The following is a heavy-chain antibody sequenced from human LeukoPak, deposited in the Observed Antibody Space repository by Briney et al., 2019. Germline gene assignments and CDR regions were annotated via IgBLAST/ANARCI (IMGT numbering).Heavy chain of an antibody. V-gene: IGHV4-31*11. CDR1: GGSFSGYY. J-gene: IGHJ4*02. CDR3: ARESFDWLDYYDSSGYYFFDY. D-gene: IGHD3-22*01. Sequence: SETLSLTCAVYGGSFSGYYWSWIRQHPGKGLEWIGYIYYSGSTYYNPSLKSRVTISVDTSKNQFSLKLSSVTAADTAVYYCARESFDWLDYYDSSGYYFFDYWGQGTLVTVSS. CDR2: IYYSGST.